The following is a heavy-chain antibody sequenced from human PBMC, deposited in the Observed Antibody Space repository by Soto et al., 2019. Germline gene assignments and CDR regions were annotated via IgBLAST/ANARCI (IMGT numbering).Heavy chain of an antibody. CDR2: ISGSGGST. Sequence: PGGSLRLSCAASVFTFSSYAMSWVRQAPGKGLEWVSAISGSGGSTYYADSVKGRFTISRDNSKNTLYLQMNSLRAEDTAVYYCAKGYFDWLLFLDYWGQGTLVTVSS. J-gene: IGHJ4*02. CDR3: AKGYFDWLLFLDY. D-gene: IGHD3-9*01. V-gene: IGHV3-23*01. CDR1: VFTFSSYA.